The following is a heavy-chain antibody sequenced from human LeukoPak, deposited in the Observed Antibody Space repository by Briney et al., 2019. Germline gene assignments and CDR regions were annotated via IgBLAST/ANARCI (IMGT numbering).Heavy chain of an antibody. CDR1: GGSITGYY. Sequence: PSETLSLTCTVSGGSITGYYWNWIRQPAGQGLEWLGRVYSSGVGNYNPSLTSRVTMSVDTSKNQFSLKLTSLTAADTAVYYCAREEFLHEIDSSGYFVYWGQGPLVTVSS. D-gene: IGHD3-22*01. J-gene: IGHJ4*02. CDR3: AREEFLHEIDSSGYFVY. V-gene: IGHV4-4*07. CDR2: VYSSGVG.